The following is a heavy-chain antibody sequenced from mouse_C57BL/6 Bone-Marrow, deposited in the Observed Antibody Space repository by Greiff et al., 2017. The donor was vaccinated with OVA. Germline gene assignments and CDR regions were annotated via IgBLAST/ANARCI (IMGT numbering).Heavy chain of an antibody. V-gene: IGHV1-81*01. Sequence: QVQLKQSGAELARPGASVKLSCKASGYTFTSYGISWVKQRTGQGLEWIGEIYPRSGNTYYNEKFKGKATLTADKSSSTAYMELRSLTSEDSAVYFCARLFYDGNYVDFDYWGQGTTLTGSS. CDR3: ARLFYDGNYVDFDY. D-gene: IGHD2-1*01. J-gene: IGHJ2*01. CDR1: GYTFTSYG. CDR2: IYPRSGNT.